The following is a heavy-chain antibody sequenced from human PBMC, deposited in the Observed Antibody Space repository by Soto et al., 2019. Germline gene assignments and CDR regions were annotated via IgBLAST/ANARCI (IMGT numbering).Heavy chain of an antibody. CDR2: IYPGDSDI. Sequence: PGESLNISCKASGYRFPNYWIAWVRQMPVEGLEWMEVIYPGDSDIRYSPSLQGQVTISADKSITTAYVQWSSLKASDTAMYYCARLGIACYDGLCLEDCDMDVCGKGTTVTVYS. V-gene: IGHV5-51*01. D-gene: IGHD2-2*01. CDR1: GYRFPNYW. CDR3: ARLGIACYDGLCLEDCDMDV. J-gene: IGHJ6*03.